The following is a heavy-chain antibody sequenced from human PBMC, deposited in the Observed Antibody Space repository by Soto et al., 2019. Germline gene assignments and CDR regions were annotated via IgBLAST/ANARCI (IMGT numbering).Heavy chain of an antibody. D-gene: IGHD1-1*01. CDR1: GYTFTSYD. CDR2: LNPNTGNS. Sequence: QVQLVQSGAEVRKPGASVKVSCEASGYTFTSYDIYWVRQATGQGLEWMGWLNPNTGNSGYAQKFQGRITVTSDTSINTVHMELSSLRSKDTAVYYCARRAETNGWNGFGADKYYFDFWGQGTLVTVSS. V-gene: IGHV1-8*01. J-gene: IGHJ4*02. CDR3: ARRAETNGWNGFGADKYYFDF.